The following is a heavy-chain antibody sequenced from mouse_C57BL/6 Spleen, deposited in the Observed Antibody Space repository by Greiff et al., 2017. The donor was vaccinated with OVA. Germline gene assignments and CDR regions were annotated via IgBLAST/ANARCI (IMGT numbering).Heavy chain of an antibody. Sequence: QVQLQQSGPELVKPGASVKISCKASGYAFSSSWMNWVKQRPGKGLEWIGRIYPGDGDTNYNGKFKGKATLTADKSSSTAYMQLSSLTSEDSAVYFCARSGGTGNYAMDYWEQGPSVTVSS. CDR2: IYPGDGDT. V-gene: IGHV1-82*01. J-gene: IGHJ4*01. CDR3: ARSGGTGNYAMDY. D-gene: IGHD3-3*01. CDR1: GYAFSSSW.